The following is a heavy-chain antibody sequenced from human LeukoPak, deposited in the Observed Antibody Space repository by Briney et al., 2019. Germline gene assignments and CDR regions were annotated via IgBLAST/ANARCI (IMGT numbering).Heavy chain of an antibody. Sequence: ASVKVSCKASGYTFTSYGISWVRQAPGQGLEWMGWINTNTGNPTYAQGFTGRFVFSLDTSVSTAYLQISSLKAEDTAVYYCARADEYSSGFLFDSWGQGTLVTVSS. J-gene: IGHJ4*02. CDR2: INTNTGNP. D-gene: IGHD6-19*01. CDR3: ARADEYSSGFLFDS. CDR1: GYTFTSYG. V-gene: IGHV7-4-1*02.